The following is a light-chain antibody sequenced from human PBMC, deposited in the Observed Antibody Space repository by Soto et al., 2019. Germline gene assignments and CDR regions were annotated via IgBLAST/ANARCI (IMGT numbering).Light chain of an antibody. Sequence: QSVLTQAPSASGTPGQRGTISCSGSNSNIGSNTVSWYQQVPGTDPQVLIYNNDQRPSGVPDRLSGSKSGTSASLAIGGLQSEDEADYYCAAWDGSLNGWVFGGGTKLTVL. CDR3: AAWDGSLNGWV. CDR2: NND. CDR1: NSNIGSNT. V-gene: IGLV1-44*01. J-gene: IGLJ3*02.